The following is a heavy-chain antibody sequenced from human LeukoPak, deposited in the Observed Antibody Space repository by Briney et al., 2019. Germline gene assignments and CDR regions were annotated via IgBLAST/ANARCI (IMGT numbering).Heavy chain of an antibody. CDR2: MNPNSGNT. CDR3: ARASKRRAGALYYMDV. CDR1: GYTFTSYD. V-gene: IGHV1-8*01. D-gene: IGHD6-13*01. Sequence: ASVKVSCKASGYTFTSYDINWVRQATGQGLEWMGWMNPNSGNTGYAQKFQGRVTMTRNTSISTAYMELSSLRSEDTAVYYCARASKRRAGALYYMDVWGKGTTVTVSS. J-gene: IGHJ6*03.